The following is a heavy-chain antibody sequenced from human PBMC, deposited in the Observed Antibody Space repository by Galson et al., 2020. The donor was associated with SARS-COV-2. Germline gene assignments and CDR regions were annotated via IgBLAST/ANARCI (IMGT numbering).Heavy chain of an antibody. CDR3: ARNPTTVTDDALDI. CDR2: IKEDGSEK. V-gene: IGHV3-7*01. J-gene: IGHJ3*02. D-gene: IGHD4-17*01. CDR1: GFTFSSYW. Sequence: GGSLRLSCAASGFTFSSYWMTWVRQAPGKGLEWVANIKEDGSEKYYVDSVKGRFTIARDNAKNSLYLQMNSLRAEDTAIYYCARNPTTVTDDALDIWGQGTMVTVSS.